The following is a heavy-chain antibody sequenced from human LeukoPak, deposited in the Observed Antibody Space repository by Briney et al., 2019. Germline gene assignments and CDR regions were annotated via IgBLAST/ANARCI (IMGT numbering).Heavy chain of an antibody. D-gene: IGHD3-3*01. CDR2: IIPIFGTS. CDR3: ARAPTTIFGVVIRYYFDY. CDR1: GGTFSSYA. V-gene: IGHV1-69*01. J-gene: IGHJ4*02. Sequence: ASVKVSCEASGGTFSSYAISWVRQAPGQGLEWMGGIIPIFGTSNYAQKFQGRVTITADESTSTACMELSSLRSEDTAVYDCARAPTTIFGVVIRYYFDYWGQGTLVTVSS.